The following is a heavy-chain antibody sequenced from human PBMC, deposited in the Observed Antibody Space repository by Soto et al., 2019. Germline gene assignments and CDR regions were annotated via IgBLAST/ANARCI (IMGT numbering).Heavy chain of an antibody. V-gene: IGHV1-69*13. D-gene: IGHD4-17*01. CDR3: ESHLYDYGDYVPFDY. CDR1: GGTFSSYA. Sequence: ASVKVSCKASGGTFSSYAISWVRQAPGQGLEWMGGIIPIFGTANYAQKFQGRVTITADESTSTAYMELSSLRSEDTAVYYCESHLYDYGDYVPFDYWGQGTLVTVSS. J-gene: IGHJ4*02. CDR2: IIPIFGTA.